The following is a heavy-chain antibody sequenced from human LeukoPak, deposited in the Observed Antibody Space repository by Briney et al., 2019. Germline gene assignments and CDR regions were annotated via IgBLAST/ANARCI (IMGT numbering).Heavy chain of an antibody. V-gene: IGHV4-61*02. CDR3: ARANYYDTSGYSRGAFDI. CDR1: GGSISSGSYY. J-gene: IGHJ3*02. CDR2: IYTSGST. D-gene: IGHD3-22*01. Sequence: SQTLSLTCTVSGGSISSGSYYWSWIRQPAGKGLEWIGRIYTSGSTKYNPSLKSRVTISVDKSKNQFSLKLSSVTAADTAVYYCARANYYDTSGYSRGAFDIWGQGTMVTVSS.